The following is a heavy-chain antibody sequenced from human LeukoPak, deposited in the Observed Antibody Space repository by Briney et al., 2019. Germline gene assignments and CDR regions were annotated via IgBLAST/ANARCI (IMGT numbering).Heavy chain of an antibody. Sequence: GGSLRLSCAASGFIFSSYLMNWVRQAPGKGLEWVANIKQDGSDKYYLDSVKGRFTISRDNAKNSLSLQMNSLRAEDTAVYYCARDHVGYQLPNLRHYYYMDVWGKGTTVTISS. D-gene: IGHD2-2*01. J-gene: IGHJ6*03. CDR1: GFIFSSYL. CDR3: ARDHVGYQLPNLRHYYYMDV. CDR2: IKQDGSDK. V-gene: IGHV3-7*01.